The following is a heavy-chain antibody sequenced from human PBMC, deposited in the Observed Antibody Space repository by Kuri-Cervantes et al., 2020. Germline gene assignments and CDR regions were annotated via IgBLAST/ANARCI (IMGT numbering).Heavy chain of an antibody. CDR2: IIPIFGTA. V-gene: IGHV1-69*13. Sequence: SVKVSCKVSGYTLTELSMHWVRQAPGKGLEWMGGIIPIFGTANYAQKSQGRVTITADESTSTAYMELSSLRSEDTAVYYCARDYDATIFGVVTPGNFDYWGQGTLVTVSS. CDR1: GYTLTELS. CDR3: ARDYDATIFGVVTPGNFDY. J-gene: IGHJ4*02. D-gene: IGHD3-3*01.